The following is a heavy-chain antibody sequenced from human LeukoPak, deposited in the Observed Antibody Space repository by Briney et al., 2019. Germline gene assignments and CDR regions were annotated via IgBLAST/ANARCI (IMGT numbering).Heavy chain of an antibody. CDR3: VRDNDDYKDDDFVYAFDI. V-gene: IGHV3-48*02. CDR1: GFSFSTYI. D-gene: IGHD4-17*01. CDR2: INSGGSVT. Sequence: GGSLRLSCAASGFSFSTYIMNWVRQAPGKGLEWVAIINSGGSVTYYADSVRGRFTISRDNAKNSLYLQMNNLRDEDTAVYYCVRDNDDYKDDDFVYAFDIWGQGTMVTVSS. J-gene: IGHJ3*02.